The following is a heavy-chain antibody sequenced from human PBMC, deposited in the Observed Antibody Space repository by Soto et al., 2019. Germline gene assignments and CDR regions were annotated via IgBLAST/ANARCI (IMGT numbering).Heavy chain of an antibody. Sequence: PSETLSLTCTVSGGSISSSSYYWGWIRQPPGKGLEWIGSIYYSGSTYYNPSLKSRVTISVDTSKNQFSLKLSSVTAADTAVYYCASLRRIPYYYYGTDVWGQGTTVTVSS. D-gene: IGHD2-21*01. J-gene: IGHJ6*02. CDR3: ASLRRIPYYYYGTDV. CDR1: GGSISSSSYY. V-gene: IGHV4-39*01. CDR2: IYYSGST.